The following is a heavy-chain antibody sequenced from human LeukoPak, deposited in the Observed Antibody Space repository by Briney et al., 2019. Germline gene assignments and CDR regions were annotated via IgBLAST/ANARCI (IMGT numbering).Heavy chain of an antibody. J-gene: IGHJ4*02. V-gene: IGHV1-2*02. D-gene: IGHD3-22*01. CDR2: INPNSGGT. CDR3: ARGGYYDSSAYRIFDY. CDR1: GYTFTGYY. Sequence: PGRSLRLSCAASGYTFTGYYMHWVRQAPGQGLEWMGWINPNSGGTNYAQKLQGRVTMTRDTSINTAYMELSRLRSDDTAVYYCARGGYYDSSAYRIFDYWGQGTLVTVSS.